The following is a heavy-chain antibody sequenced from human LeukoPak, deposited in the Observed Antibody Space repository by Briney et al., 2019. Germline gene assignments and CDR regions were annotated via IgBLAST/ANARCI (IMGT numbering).Heavy chain of an antibody. J-gene: IGHJ5*02. V-gene: IGHV4-59*01. CDR1: GGSISSYY. Sequence: SETLSLTCTVSGGSISSYYWSWIRQPPGKGLEWIGYIYYSGSTNYNPSLKSRVTISVDTSKNQFSLKLSSVTAADTAVYYCARGSDSGHDKIENWFDPWGQGTLVTVSS. CDR2: IYYSGST. CDR3: ARGSDSGHDKIENWFDP. D-gene: IGHD5-12*01.